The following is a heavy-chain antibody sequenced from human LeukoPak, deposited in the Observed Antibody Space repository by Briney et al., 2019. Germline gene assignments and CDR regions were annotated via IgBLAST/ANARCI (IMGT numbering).Heavy chain of an antibody. D-gene: IGHD6-19*01. Sequence: GGSLRLSCAASGFTFTSYSMNWVRQAPGKGLEWVSSIGGSGGNTYYADSVKGRFTISRDNSKNTLYLQMNNLRTEDTAVYYCAKMYSSAWFGESWGQGTLVTVSS. CDR3: AKMYSSAWFGES. CDR2: IGGSGGNT. J-gene: IGHJ5*02. V-gene: IGHV3-23*01. CDR1: GFTFTSYS.